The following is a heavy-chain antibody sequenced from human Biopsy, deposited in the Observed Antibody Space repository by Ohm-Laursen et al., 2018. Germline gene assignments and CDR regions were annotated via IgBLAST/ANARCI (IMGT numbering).Heavy chain of an antibody. D-gene: IGHD3-9*01. V-gene: IGHV1-69*06. CDR3: ATKLTGYFHH. J-gene: IGHJ1*01. CDR2: SIPILGTG. Sequence: SVKVSCKAPGGTFSNYGVNWVRQAPGQGLEWLGGSIPILGTGNYAQKFQDRATVAADTSTSTATMELRSLRSDDTAVHYCATKLTGYFHHWGQGTLVIVSS. CDR1: GGTFSNYG.